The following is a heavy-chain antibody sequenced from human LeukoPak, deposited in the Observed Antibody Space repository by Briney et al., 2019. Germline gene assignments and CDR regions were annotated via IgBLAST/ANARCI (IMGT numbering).Heavy chain of an antibody. CDR3: ARDLRAVIPSALYAADY. CDR2: FGHNGGIT. V-gene: IGHV3-23*01. J-gene: IGHJ4*02. Sequence: GGSLRLSCAASGFTFSYYGMGWVRQAPGKGLEWVSGFGHNGGITYADSVKGRFTISRDNSKNTLYLQMNSLRAEDTAVYYCARDLRAVIPSALYAADYWGQGTLVTVSS. CDR1: GFTFSYYG. D-gene: IGHD2-2*01.